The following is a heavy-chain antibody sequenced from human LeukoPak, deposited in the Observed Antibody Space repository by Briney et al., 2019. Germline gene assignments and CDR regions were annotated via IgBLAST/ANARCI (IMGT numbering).Heavy chain of an antibody. D-gene: IGHD4-17*01. J-gene: IGHJ4*02. V-gene: IGHV1-46*01. CDR1: GYTLTSYG. CDR3: ARDENYGIFFNVDY. CDR2: INPSGGST. Sequence: ASVKVSCKASGYTLTSYGISWVRQAPGQGLEWMGIINPSGGSTSYAQKFQGRVTMTRDMSTSTVYMELSSLRSEDTAVYYCARDENYGIFFNVDYWGQGTLVTVSS.